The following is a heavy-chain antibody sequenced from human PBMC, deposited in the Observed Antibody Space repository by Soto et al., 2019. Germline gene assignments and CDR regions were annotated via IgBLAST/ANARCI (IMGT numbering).Heavy chain of an antibody. CDR1: GITFEDYA. CDR2: ISWNSGSI. Sequence: PGGSLRLSCAASGITFEDYAMHWVRQAPGKGLEWVSGISWNSGSIGYADSVKGRFTISRDNAKNSLYLQMTSLRAEDTAFYYCAKDRYNFWSGPRIDYWGQGTLVTVYS. D-gene: IGHD3-3*01. CDR3: AKDRYNFWSGPRIDY. J-gene: IGHJ4*02. V-gene: IGHV3-9*01.